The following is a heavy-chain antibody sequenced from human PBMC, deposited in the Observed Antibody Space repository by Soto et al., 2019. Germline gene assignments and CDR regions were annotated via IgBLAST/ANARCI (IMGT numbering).Heavy chain of an antibody. V-gene: IGHV1-69*06. CDR3: ARGSGGSYYVDY. CDR2: IIPIFGTA. CDR1: GGTFSSYA. J-gene: IGHJ4*02. Sequence: SVKVSCKASGGTFSSYAISWVRQARGQGLEWMGGIIPIFGTANYAQKFQGRVTITADKSTSTAYMELSSLRSEDTAVYYCARGSGGSYYVDYWGQGTLVTVSS. D-gene: IGHD2-15*01.